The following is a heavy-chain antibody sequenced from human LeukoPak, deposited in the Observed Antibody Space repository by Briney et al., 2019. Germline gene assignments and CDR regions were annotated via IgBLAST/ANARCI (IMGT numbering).Heavy chain of an antibody. J-gene: IGHJ4*02. CDR3: ARDFGIVTPYYFDY. Sequence: GGSLGLSCTASGFTFGDYAMSWFRQAPGKGLEWVGFIRSKAYGGTTEYAASVKGRFTISRDDSKSIAYLQMNSLKTEDTAVYFCARDFGIVTPYYFDYWGQGTLVTVSS. CDR2: IRSKAYGGTT. D-gene: IGHD1-26*01. CDR1: GFTFGDYA. V-gene: IGHV3-49*03.